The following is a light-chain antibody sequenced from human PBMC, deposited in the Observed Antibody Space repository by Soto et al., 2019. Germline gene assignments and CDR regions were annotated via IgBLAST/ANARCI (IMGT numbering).Light chain of an antibody. CDR2: GNN. CDR3: QSYDSRLTAYV. CDR1: RSSIGAGYD. Sequence: QPVLTQPPSVSGAPGQRVTISCTGSRSSIGAGYDVHWYHQLPGAAPKLLVSGNNNRPSGVPDRFSASKSGTSASLAITGLQTEDEAQYYCQSYDSRLTAYVFGTGTKLTVL. J-gene: IGLJ1*01. V-gene: IGLV1-40*01.